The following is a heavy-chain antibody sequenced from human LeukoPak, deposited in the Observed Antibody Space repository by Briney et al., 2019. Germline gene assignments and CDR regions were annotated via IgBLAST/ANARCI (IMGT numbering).Heavy chain of an antibody. CDR1: GFTFSSYW. CDR2: IKQDGSEK. V-gene: IGHV3-7*01. D-gene: IGHD2-15*01. Sequence: PGGSLRLSCAASGFTFSSYWMSWVRQAPGKGLEWVANIKQDGSEKYYVDSVKGRFTISRDNAKNSLYLQMNSLRAEDTAVYYCARGRTSGYCSGGSLLCYYYGMDVWGQGTTVTVSS. CDR3: ARGRTSGYCSGGSLLCYYYGMDV. J-gene: IGHJ6*02.